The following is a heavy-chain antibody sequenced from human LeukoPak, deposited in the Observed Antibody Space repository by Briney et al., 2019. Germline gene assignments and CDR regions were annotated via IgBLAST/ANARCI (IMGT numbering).Heavy chain of an antibody. V-gene: IGHV2-5*01. Sequence: SGPTLVNPTQTLTLTCTFSGFSLSTSGVGVGWIRQPPGKALEWLALIYWNDDKRYSPSLKSRLTTTKDTSKNQVVLTMTNMDPVDTATYYCAHSFTSITIFGVVSIFPAYWGQGTLVTVSS. D-gene: IGHD3-3*01. CDR3: AHSFTSITIFGVVSIFPAY. CDR2: IYWNDDK. CDR1: GFSLSTSGVG. J-gene: IGHJ4*02.